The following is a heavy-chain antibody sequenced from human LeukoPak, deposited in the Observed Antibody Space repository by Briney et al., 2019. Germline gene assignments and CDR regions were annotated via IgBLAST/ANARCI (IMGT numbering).Heavy chain of an antibody. V-gene: IGHV3-9*01. CDR2: ISWNSGSI. CDR3: AKALFAPLWFGDYGAFDI. D-gene: IGHD3-10*01. CDR1: GFTFDDYA. Sequence: GGSLRLSCAASGFTFDDYAMHWVRQAPGKGLEWVLGISWNSGSIGYADSVKGRFTISRDNAKNSLYLQMNSLRAEDTASYYCAKALFAPLWFGDYGAFDIWGQGTMVTVSS. J-gene: IGHJ3*02.